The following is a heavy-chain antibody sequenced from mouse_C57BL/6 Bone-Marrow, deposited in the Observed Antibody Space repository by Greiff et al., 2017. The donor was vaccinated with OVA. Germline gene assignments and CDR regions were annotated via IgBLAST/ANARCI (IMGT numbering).Heavy chain of an antibody. D-gene: IGHD1-1*01. J-gene: IGHJ2*01. CDR2: IDPANGNT. CDR3: ARNPFYYGSRGNYFDY. Sequence: EVQLQQSVAELVRPGASVKLSCTASGFNIKNTYMHWVKQRPEQGLEWIGRIDPANGNTKYAPKFPGKATITADTSSNTAYLQLSSLTSEDTAIYYCARNPFYYGSRGNYFDYWGQGTTLTVSS. V-gene: IGHV14-3*01. CDR1: GFNIKNTY.